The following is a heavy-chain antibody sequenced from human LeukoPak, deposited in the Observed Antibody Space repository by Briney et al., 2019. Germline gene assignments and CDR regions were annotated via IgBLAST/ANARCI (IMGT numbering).Heavy chain of an antibody. Sequence: PGGSLRLSCAASGFTVSSNYMSWVRQAPGKGLEWVSVIYGGGSTYYADSVKGRFTISRDNSKNTLYLQMNSLRAEDTAVYYCARSAERNIHNFDYWGQGTLVTVSS. J-gene: IGHJ4*02. CDR2: IYGGGST. D-gene: IGHD2/OR15-2a*01. CDR3: ARSAERNIHNFDY. CDR1: GFTVSSNY. V-gene: IGHV3-53*01.